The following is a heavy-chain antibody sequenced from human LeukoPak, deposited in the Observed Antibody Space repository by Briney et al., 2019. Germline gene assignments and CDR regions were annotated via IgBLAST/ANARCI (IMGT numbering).Heavy chain of an antibody. CDR3: ASALRDTAMVMAFDY. J-gene: IGHJ4*02. CDR2: ISSYNDNT. Sequence: ASVKLFCKASCYTYTSYGNSWVPHPPAQGLEWMRWISSYNDNTNYAETLQGSHTMTTDTSTSTTCMELRRLRSDDTAAYYCASALRDTAMVMAFDYWGQGTLVTVSS. CDR1: CYTYTSYG. D-gene: IGHD5-18*01. V-gene: IGHV1-18*01.